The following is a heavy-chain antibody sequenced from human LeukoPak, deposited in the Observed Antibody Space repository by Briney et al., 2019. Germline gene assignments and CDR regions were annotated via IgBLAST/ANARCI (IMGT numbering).Heavy chain of an antibody. V-gene: IGHV4-34*01. CDR2: INHSGST. CDR3: ARRLTYYYGSGSYSAFDI. CDR1: GGSFSGYY. J-gene: IGHJ3*02. D-gene: IGHD3-10*01. Sequence: SETLSLTCAVYGGSFSGYYWSWIRQPPGKGLEWIGEINHSGSTNYNPSLRSRVTISVDTSKNQFSLKLSSVTAADTAVYYCARRLTYYYGSGSYSAFDIWGQGTMVTVSS.